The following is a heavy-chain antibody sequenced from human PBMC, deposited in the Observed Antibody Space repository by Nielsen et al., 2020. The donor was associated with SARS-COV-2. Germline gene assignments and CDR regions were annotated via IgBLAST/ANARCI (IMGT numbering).Heavy chain of an antibody. CDR2: IYHSGST. V-gene: IGHV4-38-2*01. Sequence: SDTLSPTCPLSGYSISRGYYSGWIRQHPGKGLEWIGSIYHSGSTYYNPSFKSRVTISEDTSKNQFFLKLSAVNATDTAVYYFARLRLGELSLHDAFDIWGQGTMVTVSS. D-gene: IGHD3-16*02. CDR3: ARLRLGELSLHDAFDI. CDR1: GYSISRGYY. J-gene: IGHJ3*02.